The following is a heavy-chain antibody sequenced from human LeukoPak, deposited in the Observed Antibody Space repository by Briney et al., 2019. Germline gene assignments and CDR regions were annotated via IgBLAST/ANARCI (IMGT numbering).Heavy chain of an antibody. V-gene: IGHV4-34*01. CDR3: AASRYDYGDYVPLVY. Sequence: PSETLSLTCAVYGGSFSGHYWSWIRQPPGKGLEWIGEINHSGSTNYNPSLKSRVTISVDTSKNQFSLKLSSVTAADTTVYYCAASRYDYGDYVPLVYWGQGTLVTVSS. J-gene: IGHJ4*02. D-gene: IGHD4-17*01. CDR1: GGSFSGHY. CDR2: INHSGST.